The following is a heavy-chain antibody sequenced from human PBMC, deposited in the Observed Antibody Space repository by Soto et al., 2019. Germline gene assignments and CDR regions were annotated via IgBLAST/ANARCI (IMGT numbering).Heavy chain of an antibody. CDR1: GFTFSGSA. CDR2: IRSKANSYAT. V-gene: IGHV3-73*01. Sequence: PGGSLRLSCAASGFTFSGSAMHWVRQASGKGLEWVGRIRSKANSYATAYAASVKGRFTISRDDSKNTAYLQMNSLKTEDTAVYYCTIFYSNQPYGMDVWGQGTTVTVSS. CDR3: TIFYSNQPYGMDV. D-gene: IGHD4-4*01. J-gene: IGHJ6*02.